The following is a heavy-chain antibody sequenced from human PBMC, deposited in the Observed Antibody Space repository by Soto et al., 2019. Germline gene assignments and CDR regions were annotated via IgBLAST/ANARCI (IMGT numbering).Heavy chain of an antibody. CDR1: GFSVSGNY. CDR3: ARSIMFRGVLFDL. V-gene: IGHV3-53*01. J-gene: IGHJ4*02. Sequence: EVQLVESGGGLIQPGGSLRLSCEVSGFSVSGNYMSWVRQAPGKGLDWVSVIYSGGSRYYADSVRGRFTISRDESQNTLYLQMDDLSAEVTAVYYCARSIMFRGVLFDLWGRGSLVSVSS. D-gene: IGHD3-10*01. CDR2: IYSGGSR.